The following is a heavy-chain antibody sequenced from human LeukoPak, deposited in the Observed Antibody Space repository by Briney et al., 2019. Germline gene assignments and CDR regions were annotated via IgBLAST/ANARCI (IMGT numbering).Heavy chain of an antibody. CDR3: ARLGYSSSDYYYYYYMDV. CDR2: IIPIFGTA. V-gene: IGHV1-69*13. D-gene: IGHD6-6*01. J-gene: IGHJ6*03. Sequence: ASVKVSCKASGGTFSSYAISWVRQAPGQGLEWMGGIIPIFGTANYAQKFQGRVTITADESTSTAYMELSSLRSDDTAVYYCARLGYSSSDYYYYYYMDVWGKGTTVTVSS. CDR1: GGTFSSYA.